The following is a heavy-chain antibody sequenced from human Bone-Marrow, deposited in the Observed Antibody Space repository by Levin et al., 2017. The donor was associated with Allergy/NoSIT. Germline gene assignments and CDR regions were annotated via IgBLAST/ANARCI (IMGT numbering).Heavy chain of an antibody. D-gene: IGHD6-6*01. V-gene: IGHV3-48*04. J-gene: IGHJ2*01. CDR2: ISSGSGTI. Sequence: GGSLRLSCEASGFTFSTYSMTWVRQAPGKGLEWVSYISSGSGTIDYADSVKGRFTISRDNAKNSMYLQMSNLRAEDTAVYYCARVRYSSSSRYFDLWGRGSLVTVSS. CDR1: GFTFSTYS. CDR3: ARVRYSSSSRYFDL.